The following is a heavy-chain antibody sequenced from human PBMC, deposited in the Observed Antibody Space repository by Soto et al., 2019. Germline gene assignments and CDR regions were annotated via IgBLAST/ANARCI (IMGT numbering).Heavy chain of an antibody. D-gene: IGHD2-2*01. CDR3: SRLFCSSTSCYYDFGWFDP. CDR1: GYSFTSYW. V-gene: IGHV5-51*01. Sequence: GESLKISCKGSGYSFTSYWIGWVRQMPGKGLEWMGIIYPGESDTRYRPSFQGQVTISADKSFSTVYLQWSSLKASDTAIFFCSRLFCSSTSCYYDFGWFDPWGQGTLVTVSS. J-gene: IGHJ5*02. CDR2: IYPGESDT.